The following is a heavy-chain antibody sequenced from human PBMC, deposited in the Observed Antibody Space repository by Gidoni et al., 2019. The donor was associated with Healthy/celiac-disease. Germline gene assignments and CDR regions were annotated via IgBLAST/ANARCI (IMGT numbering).Heavy chain of an antibody. J-gene: IGHJ6*02. CDR1: GGTFSSYT. D-gene: IGHD2-21*02. Sequence: QVQLVQSGAEVKKPGSSVKVSCKASGGTFSSYTISWVRQAPGQGLEWMGRIIPILGIANYAQKFQGRVTITADKSTSTAYMELSSLRSEDTAVYYCARGAGGYCGGDCYSTKITYYYYGMDVWGQGTTVTVSS. V-gene: IGHV1-69*02. CDR2: IIPILGIA. CDR3: ARGAGGYCGGDCYSTKITYYYYGMDV.